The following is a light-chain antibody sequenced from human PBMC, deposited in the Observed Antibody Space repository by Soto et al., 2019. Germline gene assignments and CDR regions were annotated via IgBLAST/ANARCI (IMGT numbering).Light chain of an antibody. Sequence: AIRMTQSPSSFSASTGDRVTITCRASQGISSYLAWYQQKPGKAPKLLIYAASTLQSGVPSRFSGSGYGTDFTLTISCLQSEDFATYYCQQYYSYPQTFGPGTKVDIK. J-gene: IGKJ3*01. CDR3: QQYYSYPQT. V-gene: IGKV1-8*01. CDR2: AAS. CDR1: QGISSY.